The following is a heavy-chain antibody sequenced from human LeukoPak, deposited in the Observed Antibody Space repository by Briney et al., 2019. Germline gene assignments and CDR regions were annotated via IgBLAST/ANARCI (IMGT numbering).Heavy chain of an antibody. CDR3: AKDPSTFLTAGWYFDL. CDR1: GFTFSDYE. J-gene: IGHJ2*01. CDR2: ISTNGDVI. D-gene: IGHD3-9*01. Sequence: PGGSLRLSCAASGFTFSDYEMNWVRQAPGKGLEWVSHISTNGDVIYYASSVKGRFTISRDNAKNSLYLQMNSLRAEDTAIYYCAKDPSTFLTAGWYFDLWGRGTLVTVSS. V-gene: IGHV3-48*03.